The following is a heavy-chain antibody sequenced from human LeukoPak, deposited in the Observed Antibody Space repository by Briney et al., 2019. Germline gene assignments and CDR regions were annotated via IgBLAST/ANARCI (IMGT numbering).Heavy chain of an antibody. J-gene: IGHJ4*02. CDR3: TTDLPYMITFGGVIPTFDY. CDR1: GFTFSTSW. D-gene: IGHD3-16*02. Sequence: GGSLRLSCAASGFTFSTSWMSWVRQAPGKGLEWVGRIKSKTDGGTTDYAAPVKGRFTISRDDSKNTLYLQMNSLKTEDTAVYYCTTDLPYMITFGGVIPTFDYWGQGTLVTVSS. V-gene: IGHV3-15*01. CDR2: IKSKTDGGTT.